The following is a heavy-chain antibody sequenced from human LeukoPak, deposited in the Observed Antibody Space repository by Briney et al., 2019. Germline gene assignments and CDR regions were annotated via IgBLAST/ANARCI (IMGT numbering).Heavy chain of an antibody. CDR1: GGSFSGYY. V-gene: IGHV4-34*01. J-gene: IGHJ3*02. D-gene: IGHD3-22*01. Sequence: SETLSLTCAVYGGSFSGYYWTWIRQPPGKRLEWIGEINHRGSTNYNPPLKSRVTISIDTSKNQFSLKLSSVTAADTAVYYCANLGPYYYDSSRYEGFDIWGQGTMVTVSS. CDR3: ANLGPYYYDSSRYEGFDI. CDR2: INHRGST.